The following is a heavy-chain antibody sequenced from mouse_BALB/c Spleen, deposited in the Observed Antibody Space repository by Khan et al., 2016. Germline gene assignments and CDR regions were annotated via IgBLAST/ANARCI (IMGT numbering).Heavy chain of an antibody. V-gene: IGHV4-1*02. D-gene: IGHD1-1*01. CDR3: ARLGYYGTMDY. CDR2: INPDSSTI. J-gene: IGHJ4*01. Sequence: EVKLEESGGGLVQPGGSLKLSCAASGFDFSRYWMSWVRQAPGKGLEWIGEINPDSSTINYKPSLKDKFIISRDNAKNTLYLQMSTVRSEDTALYYCARLGYYGTMDYWGQGTSVTVSS. CDR1: GFDFSRYW.